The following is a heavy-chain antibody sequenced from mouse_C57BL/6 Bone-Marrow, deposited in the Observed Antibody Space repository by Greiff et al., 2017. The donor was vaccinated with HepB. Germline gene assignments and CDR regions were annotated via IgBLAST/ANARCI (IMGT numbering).Heavy chain of an antibody. J-gene: IGHJ2*01. CDR3: ARDYYGSSNYFDY. V-gene: IGHV1-81*01. CDR2: IYPRSGNT. Sequence: VQVVESGAELARPGASVKLSCKASGYTFTSYGISWVKQRTGQGLEWIGEIYPRSGNTYYNEKFKGKATLTADKSSSTAYMELRSLTSEDSAVYFCARDYYGSSNYFDYWGQGTTLTVSS. D-gene: IGHD1-1*01. CDR1: GYTFTSYG.